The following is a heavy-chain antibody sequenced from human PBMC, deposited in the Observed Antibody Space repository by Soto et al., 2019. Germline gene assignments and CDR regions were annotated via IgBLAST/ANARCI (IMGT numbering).Heavy chain of an antibody. CDR1: GFTFSSYA. D-gene: IGHD3-10*01. V-gene: IGHV3-23*01. J-gene: IGHJ4*02. CDR3: AKMLTMVRGVTGLRDFDF. Sequence: EVELLEAGGNLIQPGGSLRLSCAAPGFTFSSYAMSWVRQAPGQGLEWLSAISGPGATIYYADSVKGRFTISRDNSKNTLYLLMNSLTAEDTAVYYCAKMLTMVRGVTGLRDFDFWGQGTLVTVSS. CDR2: ISGPGATI.